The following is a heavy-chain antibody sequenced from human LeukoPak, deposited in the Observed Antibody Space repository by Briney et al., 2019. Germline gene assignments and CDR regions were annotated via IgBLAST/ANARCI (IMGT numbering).Heavy chain of an antibody. V-gene: IGHV4-59*01. J-gene: IGHJ4*02. CDR1: GGSINSYY. CDR3: ARAGAVPGSKTGGPDY. Sequence: SETLSLTCTVSGGSINSYYWSWIRLPPGKGLEWIGCISDSGSTDYNPSLMSRVTISVDTSKTQFSLKLNSVTAADTAMYYCARAGAVPGSKTGGPDYWGQGTLVTVSS. D-gene: IGHD6-19*01. CDR2: ISDSGST.